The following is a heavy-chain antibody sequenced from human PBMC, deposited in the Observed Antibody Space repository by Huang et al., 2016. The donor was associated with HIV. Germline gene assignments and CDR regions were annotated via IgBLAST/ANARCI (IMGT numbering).Heavy chain of an antibody. V-gene: IGHV4-34*01. CDR1: GGSFSVSY. CDR2: IEHSEST. CDR3: ARGQGGYYYYYMDV. Sequence: QVQLQQWGAGLLRPSETLSLTCAVYGGSFSVSYGTWIRQPPGNGLEWIWDIEHSESTNYNPALKSRVTISVDTSRNQFSLTLTSVTAADTAVYYCARGQGGYYYYYMDVWGKGTTVTVSS. J-gene: IGHJ6*03.